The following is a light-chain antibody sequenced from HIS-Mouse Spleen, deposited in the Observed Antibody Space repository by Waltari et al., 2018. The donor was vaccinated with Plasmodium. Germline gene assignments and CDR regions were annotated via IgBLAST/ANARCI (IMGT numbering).Light chain of an antibody. CDR3: SSYAGSNNLV. CDR1: SSAVGGYNY. Sequence: QSALTQPPSASGSPGQSVTISCPGTSSAVGGYNYVSWYQQHPSNAPKLMIYEVSKRPSGVPDRFSGYKSCNTSSLTVSGLQAEDEADYCCSSYAGSNNLVFGGGTKLTVL. CDR2: EVS. V-gene: IGLV2-8*01. J-gene: IGLJ2*01.